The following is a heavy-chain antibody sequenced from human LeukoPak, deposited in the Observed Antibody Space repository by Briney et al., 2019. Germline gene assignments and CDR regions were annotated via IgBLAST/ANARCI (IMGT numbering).Heavy chain of an antibody. V-gene: IGHV4-39*01. Sequence: SETLSRTCTVSGGSISSSSYHWGWIRQPPGKGLEWIGSIYYSGSTYYNPSLKSRVTISVDTSKNQFSLKLSSVTAADTAVYYCARRAMVRGGTYFDYWGQGTLVTVSS. J-gene: IGHJ4*02. CDR1: GGSISSSSYH. D-gene: IGHD3-10*01. CDR3: ARRAMVRGGTYFDY. CDR2: IYYSGST.